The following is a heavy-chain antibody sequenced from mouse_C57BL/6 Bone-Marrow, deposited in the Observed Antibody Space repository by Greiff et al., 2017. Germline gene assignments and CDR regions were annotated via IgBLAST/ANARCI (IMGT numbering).Heavy chain of an antibody. J-gene: IGHJ3*01. V-gene: IGHV1-72*01. CDR2: IDPNSGGT. Sequence: QVQLQQPGAELVKPGASVKLSCKASGYTFTSYWMHWVKQRPGRGLEWIGRIDPNSGGTKYNEKFKSKATLTVDKPSSTAYMQLSSLTSEDSAVYYCAREHITTVVAEGLAYWGQGTLVTVSA. D-gene: IGHD1-1*01. CDR1: GYTFTSYW. CDR3: AREHITTVVAEGLAY.